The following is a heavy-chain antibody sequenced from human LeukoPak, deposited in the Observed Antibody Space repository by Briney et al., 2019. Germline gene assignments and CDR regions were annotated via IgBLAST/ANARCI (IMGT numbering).Heavy chain of an antibody. V-gene: IGHV3-23*01. Sequence: PGGSLGLSCAASGFTFSSYAMSWVRQAPGKGLEWVSAISGSGGSTYYADSVKGRFTISRDNSKNTLYLQMNSLRAEDTAVYYCAKGYDSSGYYWFFFDYWGQGTLVTVSS. CDR2: ISGSGGST. J-gene: IGHJ4*02. CDR3: AKGYDSSGYYWFFFDY. D-gene: IGHD3-22*01. CDR1: GFTFSSYA.